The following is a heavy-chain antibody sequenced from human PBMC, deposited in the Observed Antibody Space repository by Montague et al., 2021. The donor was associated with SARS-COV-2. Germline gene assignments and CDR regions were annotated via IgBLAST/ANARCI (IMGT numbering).Heavy chain of an antibody. D-gene: IGHD6-19*01. CDR3: VAEWLAIYYFDF. Sequence: SETLSLTCTVSGGSMSDHYWAWIRQPPGKGLEWIGSLFYSGSSFXNPSLKSRVTISVDTSKNQFSLGLSSVTAADTAVYYSVAEWLAIYYFDFWGQGTLVTVSS. CDR1: GGSMSDHY. V-gene: IGHV4-59*05. J-gene: IGHJ4*02. CDR2: LFYSGSS.